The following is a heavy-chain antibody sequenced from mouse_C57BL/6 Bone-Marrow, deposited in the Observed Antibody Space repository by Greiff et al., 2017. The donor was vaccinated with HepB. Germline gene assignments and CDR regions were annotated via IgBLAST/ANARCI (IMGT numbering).Heavy chain of an antibody. V-gene: IGHV1-54*01. J-gene: IGHJ3*01. CDR1: GYAFTNYL. Sequence: VQLQESGAELVRPGPSVKVSCKASGYAFTNYLIEWVKQRPGQGLEWIGVINPGSGGTNYNEKFKGKATLTADKSSSTAYMQLSSLTSEDSAVYCCARGSSGYRFAYWGQGTLVTVSA. CDR3: ARGSSGYRFAY. D-gene: IGHD3-2*02. CDR2: INPGSGGT.